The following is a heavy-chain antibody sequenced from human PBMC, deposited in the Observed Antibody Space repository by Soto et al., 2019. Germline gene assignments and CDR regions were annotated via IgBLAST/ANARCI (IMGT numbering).Heavy chain of an antibody. CDR1: GGSISSGDYY. V-gene: IGHV4-30-4*01. J-gene: IGHJ4*02. D-gene: IGHD3-22*01. CDR2: IYYSGST. Sequence: PSETLSLTCTVSGGSISSGDYYWSWIRQPPGKGLEWIGYIYYSGSTYYNPSLKSRVTISVDTSKNQFSLKLSSVTAADTAVYYCARNYYYDSSGYYYVDYWGQGTLVTVSS. CDR3: ARNYYYDSSGYYYVDY.